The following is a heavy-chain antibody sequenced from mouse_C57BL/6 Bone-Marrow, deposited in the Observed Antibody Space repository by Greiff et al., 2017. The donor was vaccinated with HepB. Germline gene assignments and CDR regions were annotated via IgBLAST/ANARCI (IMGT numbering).Heavy chain of an antibody. J-gene: IGHJ3*01. CDR3: TLRQLRLRFAY. Sequence: DVKLVESGAELVRPGASVKLSCTASGFNIKDDYMHWVKQRPEQGLEWIGWIDPENGDTEYASKFQGKATITADTSSNTAYLQLSSLTSEDTAVYYCTLRQLRLRFAYWGQGTLVTVSA. V-gene: IGHV14-4*01. CDR2: IDPENGDT. D-gene: IGHD3-2*02. CDR1: GFNIKDDY.